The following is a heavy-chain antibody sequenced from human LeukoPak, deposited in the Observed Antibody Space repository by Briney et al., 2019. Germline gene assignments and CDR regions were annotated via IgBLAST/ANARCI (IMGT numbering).Heavy chain of an antibody. V-gene: IGHV3-23*01. J-gene: IGHJ4*02. Sequence: GGALRLSCAASGFTFSSYAMSWVRQAPGKGLEWVSAIRDSGSSTHYADSVKGRFTTSRDNSKNTLFLQMNSLRAEDTAIYYCAKYGPQDSGSSHFDYWGQGALVTVSS. CDR1: GFTFSSYA. D-gene: IGHD1-26*01. CDR2: IRDSGSST. CDR3: AKYGPQDSGSSHFDY.